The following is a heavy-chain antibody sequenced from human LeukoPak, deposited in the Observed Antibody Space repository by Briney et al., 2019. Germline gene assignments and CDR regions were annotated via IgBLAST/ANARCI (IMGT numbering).Heavy chain of an antibody. CDR1: EFTFCSDC. CDR2: INQDGIET. J-gene: IGHJ6*03. CDR3: ARDLGPAQHYYYYIDA. Sequence: GGSLRLSCAASEFTFCSDCMRCVLEAPGRRLGWVSNINQDGIETYYVHSVKGRFTIYRDNAKTSLYLQMNSLRVEDTAVYYCARDLGPAQHYYYYIDAWGKGTTVTVSS. D-gene: IGHD2-2*01. V-gene: IGHV3-7*01.